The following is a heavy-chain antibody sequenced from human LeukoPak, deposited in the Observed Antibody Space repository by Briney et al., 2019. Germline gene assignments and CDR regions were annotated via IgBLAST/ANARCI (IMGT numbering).Heavy chain of an antibody. Sequence: PGGSLRLSCAASGFTFSSYGMHWVRQAPGKGLEWVAFIRYDGSNKYYADSVKGRFTISRDNSKNTLYLQMNSLRAEDTAVYYCAKGDGHNLEHRFDYWGQGTLVTVSS. J-gene: IGHJ4*02. CDR3: AKGDGHNLEHRFDY. CDR1: GFTFSSYG. V-gene: IGHV3-30*02. CDR2: IRYDGSNK. D-gene: IGHD1-1*01.